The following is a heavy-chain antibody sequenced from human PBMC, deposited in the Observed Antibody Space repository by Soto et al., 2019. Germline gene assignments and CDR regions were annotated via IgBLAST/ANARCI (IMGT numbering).Heavy chain of an antibody. CDR1: GFTFSSYE. D-gene: IGHD6-6*01. V-gene: IGHV3-48*03. J-gene: IGHJ4*02. CDR3: ARDSIIEYSSHG. CDR2: ISSSGSTI. Sequence: GGSLRLSCAASGFTFSSYEMNWVRQAPGKGLEWVSYISSSGSTIYYANSVRGRFTISRDNAKKSLYLQMNSLRAEDTAVYYCARDSIIEYSSHGGGQGTLVTVSS.